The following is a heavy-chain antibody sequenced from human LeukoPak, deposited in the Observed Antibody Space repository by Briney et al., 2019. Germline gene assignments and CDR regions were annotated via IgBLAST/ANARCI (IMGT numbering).Heavy chain of an antibody. CDR3: ARDQYGDYALDY. Sequence: PGGSLRLSCVASGFTFSDYYMTWLRQAPGKGLEWLSYISNSGSTVFYADSVKGRFTVSRDNAKRSLYLQMNSLRAEDTAVYYCARDQYGDYALDYWGQGTLVTVSS. V-gene: IGHV3-11*04. CDR1: GFTFSDYY. J-gene: IGHJ4*02. D-gene: IGHD4-17*01. CDR2: ISNSGSTV.